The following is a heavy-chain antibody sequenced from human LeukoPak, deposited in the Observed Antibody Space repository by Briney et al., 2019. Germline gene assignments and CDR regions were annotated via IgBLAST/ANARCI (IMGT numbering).Heavy chain of an antibody. Sequence: GGSLRLSCAASGFIVSNNHMNWVRQTPGKGLEWVSIIYINAGTTHYADSVKGRFIISRDNPMNTVYLEMNNLRADDSAVYYCARDGSNFYFDYWGQGALVTVSS. CDR2: IYINAGTT. J-gene: IGHJ4*02. CDR3: ARDGSNFYFDY. CDR1: GFIVSNNH. D-gene: IGHD5-24*01. V-gene: IGHV3-66*01.